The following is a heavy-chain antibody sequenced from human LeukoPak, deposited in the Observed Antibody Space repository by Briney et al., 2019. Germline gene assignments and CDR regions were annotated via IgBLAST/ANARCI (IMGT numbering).Heavy chain of an antibody. CDR3: ARAYSSSWYWNWFDP. J-gene: IGHJ5*02. Sequence: SETLSLTCTVSGYSVSSGYYWGWIRQAPGKGLEWIGSIYNSGSTYYNPSLKSRVTISVDMSKNQFSLKMSSVTAADTAVYYCARAYSSSWYWNWFDPWGQGTLVTVSS. D-gene: IGHD6-13*01. CDR2: IYNSGST. V-gene: IGHV4-38-2*02. CDR1: GYSVSSGYY.